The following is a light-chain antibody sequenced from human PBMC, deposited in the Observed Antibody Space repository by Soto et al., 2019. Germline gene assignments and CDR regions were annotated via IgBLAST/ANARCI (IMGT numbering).Light chain of an antibody. J-gene: IGKJ3*01. V-gene: IGKV3-15*01. CDR2: DAS. Sequence: DIVMTQSPDSLAVSLGERATLSCRASQSVTSSYLAWYQQKPGQAPRLLIYDASTRATGIPARFSGSGSGTEFTLTISSLQSEDFAVYYCQQYNMWTGTFGPGTKVDN. CDR3: QQYNMWTGT. CDR1: QSVTSSY.